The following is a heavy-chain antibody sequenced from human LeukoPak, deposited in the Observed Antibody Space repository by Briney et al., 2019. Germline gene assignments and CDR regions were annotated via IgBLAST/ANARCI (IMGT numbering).Heavy chain of an antibody. CDR1: GGSISSYC. V-gene: IGHV4-59*08. CDR3: ARRVFSIHYSDY. Sequence: SETLSLTCTLSGGSISSYCWNWIRQPPGKGLEWIGYIYYTGSTRYNPSLESRVTISIDTSRNQFSLRLTSVTAADTAAYYCARRVFSIHYSDYWGQGSLVTVSS. D-gene: IGHD6-13*01. J-gene: IGHJ4*02. CDR2: IYYTGST.